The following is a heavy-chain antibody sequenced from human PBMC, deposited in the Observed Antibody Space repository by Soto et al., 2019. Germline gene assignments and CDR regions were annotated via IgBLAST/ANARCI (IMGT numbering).Heavy chain of an antibody. Sequence: SETLSLTCSVCGGSISPHYWSWIRQPPGKGLEWIGYISYSGRPNYSPSLKRRVTISVDTSKKQLSRKLSSVTAADTAVYYCGRHSQRDYCMDVWGRGTTVAVSS. CDR2: ISYSGRP. D-gene: IGHD6-25*01. CDR3: GRHSQRDYCMDV. J-gene: IGHJ6*02. V-gene: IGHV4-59*11. CDR1: GGSISPHY.